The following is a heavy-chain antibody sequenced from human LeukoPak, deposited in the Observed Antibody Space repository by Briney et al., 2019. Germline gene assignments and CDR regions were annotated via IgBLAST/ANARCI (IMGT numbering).Heavy chain of an antibody. CDR2: ISGSGGST. V-gene: IGHV3-23*01. CDR1: GFTFSSYA. D-gene: IGHD5-18*01. CDR3: AKVLQPFLEYFQH. Sequence: PGGSLRLSCAASGFTFSSYAMSWVRQAPGKGLEWASAISGSGGSTYYADSVKGRFTISRDNSKNTLYLQMNSLRAEDTAVYYCAKVLQPFLEYFQHWGQGTLVTVSS. J-gene: IGHJ1*01.